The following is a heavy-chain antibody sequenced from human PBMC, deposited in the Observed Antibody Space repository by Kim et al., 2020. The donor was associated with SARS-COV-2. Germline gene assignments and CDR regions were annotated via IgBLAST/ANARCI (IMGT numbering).Heavy chain of an antibody. Sequence: SETLSLTCTVSGGSISSYYWSWIRQPPGKGLEWIGYIYYSGSTNYNPSLKSRVTISVDTSKNQFSLKLSSVTAADTAVYYCARGNSYGYYYYYGMDVWGQGTTVTVSS. J-gene: IGHJ6*02. D-gene: IGHD5-18*01. CDR3: ARGNSYGYYYYYGMDV. CDR1: GGSISSYY. CDR2: IYYSGST. V-gene: IGHV4-59*01.